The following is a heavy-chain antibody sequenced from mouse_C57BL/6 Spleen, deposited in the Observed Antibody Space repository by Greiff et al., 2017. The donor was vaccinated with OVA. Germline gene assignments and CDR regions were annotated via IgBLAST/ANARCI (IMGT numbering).Heavy chain of an antibody. CDR1: GYTFTSYW. J-gene: IGHJ1*03. D-gene: IGHD1-1*01. CDR2: IYPGSGST. Sequence: QVQLQQPGAELVKPGASVRMSCKASGYTFTSYWITWVKQRPGQGLEWIGDIYPGSGSTNYNEKFKSKATLTVDTSSSTAYMQLSSLTSEDSAVYYCARHGSAYFDVWGTGTTVTVSS. V-gene: IGHV1-55*01. CDR3: ARHGSAYFDV.